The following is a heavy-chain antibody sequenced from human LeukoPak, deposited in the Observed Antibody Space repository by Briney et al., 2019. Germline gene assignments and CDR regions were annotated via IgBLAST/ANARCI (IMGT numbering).Heavy chain of an antibody. V-gene: IGHV4-30-2*01. D-gene: IGHD2-21*02. J-gene: IGHJ5*02. Sequence: SETLSLTCAVSGGSISSSGYSWSWIRQPPGKGLEWIGYIHHTGSTYYNPSLKSRVTISVDRSKNQFPLKLSSVTAADTAMYFCARTPTYCGGDCYYFDPWGQGTLVTVSS. CDR1: GGSISSSGYS. CDR2: IHHTGST. CDR3: ARTPTYCGGDCYYFDP.